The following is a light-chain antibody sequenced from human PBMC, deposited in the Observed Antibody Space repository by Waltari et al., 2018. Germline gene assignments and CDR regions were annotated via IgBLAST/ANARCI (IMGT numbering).Light chain of an antibody. V-gene: IGLV2-23*03. CDR3: CSNVGSSVF. CDR1: NSNVGSYNL. Sequence: QSALTQPASVSGSPGQSITISCTGFNSNVGSYNLVSWYQKSPGKAPKLLIYEGNRLPSGVSNRFSGSKSDNTASLTLSGLQAEDEADYYCCSNVGSSVFFGGGTKLTVL. J-gene: IGLJ2*01. CDR2: EGN.